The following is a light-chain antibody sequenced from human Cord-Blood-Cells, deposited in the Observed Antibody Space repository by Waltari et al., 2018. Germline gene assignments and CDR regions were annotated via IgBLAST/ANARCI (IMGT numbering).Light chain of an antibody. CDR3: QAWDSSTVV. CDR1: QSGDKY. Sequence: SYELTQLPSVSVSPGQTASTPRPGDQSGDKYACWYQQKPGQSPVPVIYQDSKRPSGIPERFSGSNSGNTATLSIGGTQAMDEADYYCQAWDSSTVVFGGGTKLTVL. J-gene: IGLJ2*01. CDR2: QDS. V-gene: IGLV3-1*01.